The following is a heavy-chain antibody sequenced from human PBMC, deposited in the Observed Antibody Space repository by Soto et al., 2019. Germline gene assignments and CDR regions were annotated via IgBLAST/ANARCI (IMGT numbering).Heavy chain of an antibody. CDR2: INHSGST. CDR1: GGSFSGYY. D-gene: IGHD2-2*02. J-gene: IGHJ6*02. V-gene: IGHV4-34*01. CDR3: ARGRGKRVPAAIYYYYRMDV. Sequence: SETLSLTCAVYGGSFSGYYWSWIRQPPGKXLEWIGEINHSGSTNYNPSLKSRVTISVDTSKNQFSLKLSSVTAADTAVYYCARGRGKRVPAAIYYYYRMDVWGQGTTVTVSS.